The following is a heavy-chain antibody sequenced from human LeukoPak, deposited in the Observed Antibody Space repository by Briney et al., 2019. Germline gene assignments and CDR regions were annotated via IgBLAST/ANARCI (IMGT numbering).Heavy chain of an antibody. CDR2: IYHSGST. J-gene: IGHJ6*03. V-gene: IGHV4-38-2*02. Sequence: SETLSLTCTVSGYSISSGYYWGWIRQPPGKGLEWIGSIYHSGSTYYNPSLKSRVTISVDTSKNQFSLKLSSVTAADTAVYYCAREGVSGSYYYYYMDVWGKGTTVTISS. CDR3: AREGVSGSYYYYYMDV. D-gene: IGHD5-12*01. CDR1: GYSISSGYY.